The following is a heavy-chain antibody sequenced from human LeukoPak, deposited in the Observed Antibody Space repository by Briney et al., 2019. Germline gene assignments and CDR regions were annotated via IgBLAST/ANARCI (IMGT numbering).Heavy chain of an antibody. J-gene: IGHJ4*02. Sequence: GGSLRLSCAASVFSFSSYPMRWVRQAPCKGLEWVAVISYDGSEKHYADPVKGRFTISRDNSKNTLYLQMNSLRAEDTAVYYCAREGSSGYYPYWGQGILVTVSS. CDR2: ISYDGSEK. V-gene: IGHV3-30-3*01. CDR3: AREGSSGYYPY. D-gene: IGHD3-22*01. CDR1: VFSFSSYP.